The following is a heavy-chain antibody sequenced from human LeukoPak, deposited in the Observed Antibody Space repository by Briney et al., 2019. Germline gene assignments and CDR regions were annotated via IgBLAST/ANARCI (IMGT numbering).Heavy chain of an antibody. CDR3: AKDITPTDSYDSSAFDY. CDR1: GFTFDDYA. V-gene: IGHV3-9*01. Sequence: AGGSLRLSCAASGFTFDDYAMHGVRQAPGKGLEWVSGISWNSGSIGYADSVKGRFTISRDNAKNSLYLQMNSLRAEDTALYYCAKDITPTDSYDSSAFDYWGQGTLVTVSS. D-gene: IGHD3-22*01. CDR2: ISWNSGSI. J-gene: IGHJ4*02.